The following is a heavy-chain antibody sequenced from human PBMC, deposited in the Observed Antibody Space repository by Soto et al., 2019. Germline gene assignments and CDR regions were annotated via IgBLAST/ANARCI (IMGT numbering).Heavy chain of an antibody. J-gene: IGHJ4*02. CDR1: GYDFSNYW. D-gene: IGHD6-13*01. V-gene: IGHV5-51*01. Sequence: GESPKISCQGSGYDFSNYWIGWVRQMPGNGLEWMGIIYPGDSETKYSPSFEGQVSISADKSINTAYLQWSSLKASDTAIYYCARRDSSSWSSFDYWGQGTLVTVSS. CDR3: ARRDSSSWSSFDY. CDR2: IYPGDSET.